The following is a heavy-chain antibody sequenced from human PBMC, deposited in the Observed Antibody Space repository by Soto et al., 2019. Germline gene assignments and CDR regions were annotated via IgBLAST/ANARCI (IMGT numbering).Heavy chain of an antibody. Sequence: VGSLRLSCAASGFTFSSYWMSWVRQAPGKGLEWVANIKQDGSEKYYVDSVKGRFTISRDNAKNSLYLQMNSLRAEDTAVYYCARPVYDFWSGYSDYWGQGTLVTVSS. CDR2: IKQDGSEK. D-gene: IGHD3-3*01. CDR1: GFTFSSYW. CDR3: ARPVYDFWSGYSDY. V-gene: IGHV3-7*03. J-gene: IGHJ4*02.